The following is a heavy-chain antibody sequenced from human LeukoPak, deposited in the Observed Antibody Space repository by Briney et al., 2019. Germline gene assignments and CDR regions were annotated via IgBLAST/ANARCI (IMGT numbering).Heavy chain of an antibody. CDR1: GFTFSNYG. Sequence: GGSLRLSCAASGFTFSNYGMHWVRRAPGKGLEWVAFIRYDGSNKYYVDSVRGRFTISRDNSRNTLYLQMNSLRAEDTAVYYCAKLEMGWFDPWGQGTLVTVSS. V-gene: IGHV3-30*02. CDR2: IRYDGSNK. D-gene: IGHD1-1*01. J-gene: IGHJ5*02. CDR3: AKLEMGWFDP.